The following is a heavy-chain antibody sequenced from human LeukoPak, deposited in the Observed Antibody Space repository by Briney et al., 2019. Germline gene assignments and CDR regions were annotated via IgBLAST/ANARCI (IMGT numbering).Heavy chain of an antibody. Sequence: ASVKVSCKVSGYTLTELSMHWVRQAPGKGLEWMGGFDPEDGETIYAQKFQGRVTMTEDTSTDTAYMELSSLRSEDTAVYYCARSPRFGVVISYFFDYWGQGTLVTVSS. CDR3: ARSPRFGVVISYFFDY. CDR2: FDPEDGET. D-gene: IGHD3-10*02. CDR1: GYTLTELS. V-gene: IGHV1-24*01. J-gene: IGHJ4*02.